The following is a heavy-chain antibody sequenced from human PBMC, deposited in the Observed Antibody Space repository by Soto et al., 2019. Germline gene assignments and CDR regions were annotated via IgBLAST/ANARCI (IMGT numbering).Heavy chain of an antibody. D-gene: IGHD1-1*01. CDR3: ARHLIEVVWRGFDY. J-gene: IGHJ4*02. Sequence: QVQLQESGPGLVKPSETLSLTCTVSFDSNNFSNSYWGWIRQPPGKGLQWIGSSSYNGGTFYNPSLQGRVAISLDASKKRSSRQVTSVTAADSAVYYCARHLIEVVWRGFDYWGQGSPVTVSP. CDR2: SSYNGGT. V-gene: IGHV4-39*01. CDR1: FDSNNFSNSY.